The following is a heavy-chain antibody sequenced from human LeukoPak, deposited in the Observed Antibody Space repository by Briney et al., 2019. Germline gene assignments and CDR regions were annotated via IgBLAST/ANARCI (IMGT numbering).Heavy chain of an antibody. J-gene: IGHJ4*02. D-gene: IGHD3-9*01. V-gene: IGHV1-18*04. CDR2: MSAYNGNT. CDR1: GYTFTSYG. Sequence: ASVKVSCKASGYTFTSYGISWVRQAPGQGLEWMGWMSAYNGNTNYAQKLQGRVTMTTDTSTSTAYMELRSLRSDDTAVYYCAIDRGYDILTGYYTARTDYWGQGTLVTVSS. CDR3: AIDRGYDILTGYYTARTDY.